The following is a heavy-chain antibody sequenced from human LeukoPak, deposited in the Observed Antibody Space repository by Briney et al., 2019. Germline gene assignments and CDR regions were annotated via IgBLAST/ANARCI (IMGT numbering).Heavy chain of an antibody. CDR3: ARGPAPAAMGCVDY. D-gene: IGHD2-2*01. Sequence: GESLKISCEGSGYTFSSYWIGWLRQMPGKGLEWMGIIYPGDSDTRYSPSFQGQVTISADKSISTAYLQWSSLKASDTAMYYCARGPAPAAMGCVDYWGQGTLVTVSS. CDR1: GYTFSSYW. J-gene: IGHJ4*02. CDR2: IYPGDSDT. V-gene: IGHV5-51*01.